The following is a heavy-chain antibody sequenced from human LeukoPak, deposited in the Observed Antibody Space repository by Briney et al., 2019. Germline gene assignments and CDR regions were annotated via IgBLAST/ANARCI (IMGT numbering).Heavy chain of an antibody. D-gene: IGHD2-2*01. Sequence: TSETLSLTCTVSGYSISNGCYWGWIRQPPGKGLEWIGSIYHSGSTYYNPSLKSRVTLSVDTSKNQFSLKLSSVTAEDTAVYYCARDGRDIVVVPPRNFYYYYYMDVWGKGTTVTISS. CDR2: IYHSGST. CDR1: GYSISNGCY. CDR3: ARDGRDIVVVPPRNFYYYYYMDV. J-gene: IGHJ6*03. V-gene: IGHV4-38-2*02.